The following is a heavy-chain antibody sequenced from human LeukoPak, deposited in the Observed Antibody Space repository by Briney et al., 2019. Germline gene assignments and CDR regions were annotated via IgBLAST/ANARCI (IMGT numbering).Heavy chain of an antibody. J-gene: IGHJ4*02. CDR3: ARDLEPGSSSWYWVLDY. V-gene: IGHV3-64*01. CDR1: GFTFSSYA. D-gene: IGHD6-13*01. Sequence: PGGSLRLSCAASGFTFSSYAMHWVRQAPGKGLEYVSAISSNGGSTYYANSVKGRFTISRDNSKNTLYLQMGSLRAEDMAVYYCARDLEPGSSSWYWVLDYWGQGTLVTVSS. CDR2: ISSNGGST.